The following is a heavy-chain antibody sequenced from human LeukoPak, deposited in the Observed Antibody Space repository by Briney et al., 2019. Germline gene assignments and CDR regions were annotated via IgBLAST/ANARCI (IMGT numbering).Heavy chain of an antibody. V-gene: IGHV4-61*01. CDR1: GASVSSGSYY. CDR2: IYYSGST. CDR3: ARDLGDYDNYFDY. J-gene: IGHJ4*02. Sequence: PSETLSLTCTVSGASVSSGSYYWSWIRQPPGKGLEWIGYIYYSGSTNYNPSLKSRVTISVDTSKNQFSLKLSSVTAADTAVYYCARDLGDYDNYFDYWGQGTLVTVSS. D-gene: IGHD4-17*01.